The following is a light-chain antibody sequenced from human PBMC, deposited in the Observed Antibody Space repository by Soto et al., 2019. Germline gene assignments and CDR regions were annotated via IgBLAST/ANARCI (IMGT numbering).Light chain of an antibody. J-gene: IGKJ5*01. CDR2: DTS. V-gene: IGKV3-11*01. CDR3: QQRSSWPEIT. Sequence: EIVVKQSPATLSVSPGEGVTLSCRASQCVSSSLAWYQQRPGQAPRLLIYDTSTGAAGIAARFSGSGSGTEFTLSISSLEPEDFAVYYCQQRSSWPEITFGQGTRLEI. CDR1: QCVSSS.